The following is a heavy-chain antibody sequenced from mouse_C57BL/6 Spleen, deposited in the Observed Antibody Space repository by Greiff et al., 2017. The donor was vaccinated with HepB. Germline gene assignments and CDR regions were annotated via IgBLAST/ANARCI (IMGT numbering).Heavy chain of an antibody. D-gene: IGHD2-12*01. V-gene: IGHV1-82*01. CDR3: AREDYSGAMDY. J-gene: IGHJ4*01. CDR1: GYAFPRSC. CDR2: IYPGNGDT. Sequence: QVQLQQSGPELVKPGASVKFSCTASGYAFPRSCMSWVKPRPGKGLEWIGRIYPGNGDTNYNGKFKGKATLTADKSSSTAYMQLRSLTSEDSAVYFCAREDYSGAMDYWGQGTSVTVSS.